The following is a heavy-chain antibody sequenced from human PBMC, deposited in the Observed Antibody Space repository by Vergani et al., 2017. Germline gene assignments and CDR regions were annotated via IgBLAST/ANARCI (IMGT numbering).Heavy chain of an antibody. CDR1: NYSIGRDYF. J-gene: IGHJ6*02. CDR3: ARVGSTTTVVTPGGNYYYYGMDV. Sequence: QVHLQESGPGLVKPSETLSLTCSVSNYSIGRDYFWGWIRRSPGKGLEYIASIYHGGMTYYNPSLKSRATISIDTSKNQFSLKLSSVTAADTAVYYCARVGSTTTVVTPGGNYYYYGMDVWGQGTTVTVSS. CDR2: IYHGGMT. D-gene: IGHD4-23*01. V-gene: IGHV4-38-2*02.